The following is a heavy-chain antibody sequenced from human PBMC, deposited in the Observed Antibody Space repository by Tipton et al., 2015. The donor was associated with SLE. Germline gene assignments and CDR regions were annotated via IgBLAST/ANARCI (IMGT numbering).Heavy chain of an antibody. J-gene: IGHJ4*02. CDR3: ARRRFQSAPDY. D-gene: IGHD2-21*01. Sequence: TLSLTCTVSGDSISSHYWSWIRQPPGKGLEWIGYISYTGNTNYNPSLKSRVTMSVDTSKNQFSLKLSSVTAADTAVYYCARRRFQSAPDYWGQGTLVTVSS. V-gene: IGHV4-59*11. CDR2: ISYTGNT. CDR1: GDSISSHY.